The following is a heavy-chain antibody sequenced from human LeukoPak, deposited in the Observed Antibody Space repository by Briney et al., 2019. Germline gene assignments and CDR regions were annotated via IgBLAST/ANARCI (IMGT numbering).Heavy chain of an antibody. D-gene: IGHD6-13*01. Sequence: GGSLRLSCAASGFTFSSYYMSWVRQAPGKGLEWVSAIGGSGTGTYYADSVKGRFTISRDNSKNTLYLQMNSLRAEDTAVYYCVKDETGSSWYNWGQGTLVTVS. CDR3: VKDETGSSWYN. V-gene: IGHV3-23*01. CDR2: IGGSGTGT. J-gene: IGHJ4*02. CDR1: GFTFSSYY.